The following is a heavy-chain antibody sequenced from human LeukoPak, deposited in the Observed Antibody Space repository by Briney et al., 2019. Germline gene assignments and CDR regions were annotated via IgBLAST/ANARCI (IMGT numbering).Heavy chain of an antibody. CDR1: GGTFSSYA. CDR2: IIPILGIA. V-gene: IGHV1-69*04. D-gene: IGHD6-19*01. Sequence: ASVKVSCKASGGTFSSYAISWVRQAPGQGLEWMGRIIPILGIANYAQKFQGRVTITADKSTTTAYMELSSLRSEDTAVYYCARELRGSSGWYVNYYGMDVWGQGTTVTVSS. CDR3: ARELRGSSGWYVNYYGMDV. J-gene: IGHJ6*02.